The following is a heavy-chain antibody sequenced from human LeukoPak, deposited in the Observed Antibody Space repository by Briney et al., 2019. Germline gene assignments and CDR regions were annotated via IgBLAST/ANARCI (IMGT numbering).Heavy chain of an antibody. J-gene: IGHJ4*02. D-gene: IGHD1-26*01. V-gene: IGHV3-15*01. CDR1: GFTFSSYS. CDR3: TPSFSGSYSYHY. CDR2: IKSKTDGGTT. Sequence: GGSLRLSCAASGFTFSSYSMNWVRQAPGKGLERVGRIKSKTDGGTTDYAAPVKGRFTISRDDSKNTLYLQMNSLKTEDTAVYYCTPSFSGSYSYHYWGQGTLVTVSS.